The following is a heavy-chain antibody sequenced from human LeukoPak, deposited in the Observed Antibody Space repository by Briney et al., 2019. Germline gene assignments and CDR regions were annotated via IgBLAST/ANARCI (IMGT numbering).Heavy chain of an antibody. CDR3: ARQPYSSSWYYFDY. V-gene: IGHV4-39*01. Sequence: PSETLSLTCTVSGGSISSSSYYWGWIRQPPGKGREWIGSIYYSGSTYYNSSLKSRVTISVDTSKNQFSLKLSSVTAADTAVYYCARQPYSSSWYYFDYWGQGTLVTVSS. CDR2: IYYSGST. D-gene: IGHD6-13*01. CDR1: GGSISSSSYY. J-gene: IGHJ4*02.